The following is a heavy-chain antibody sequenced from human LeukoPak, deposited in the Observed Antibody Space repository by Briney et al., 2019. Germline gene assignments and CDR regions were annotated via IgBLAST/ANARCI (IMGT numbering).Heavy chain of an antibody. D-gene: IGHD6-19*01. Sequence: GGSLRLSCAASGFTVSSNYMSWVRQAPGKGLEWVSVIYSGGSTYYADSVKGRFTISRDNSKNTLYLQMNSLRAEDTAVYYCARDQGLTEQWLEAFDNWGPGTLVTVSS. CDR3: ARDQGLTEQWLEAFDN. CDR2: IYSGGST. V-gene: IGHV3-66*01. J-gene: IGHJ4*02. CDR1: GFTVSSNY.